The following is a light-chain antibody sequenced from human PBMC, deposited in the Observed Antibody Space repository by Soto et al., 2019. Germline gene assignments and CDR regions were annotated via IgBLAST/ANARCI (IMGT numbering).Light chain of an antibody. V-gene: IGKV1-9*01. Sequence: DIQLTQSPSFLSASVGDRVAITCRASQGINSYLAWYQQKPGKAPKVLIYDASTLQSGVPSRFSGSGSGTEFTLTISSLQPEDFANYYYQQLNSYPRTFGGGTKVEIK. CDR3: QQLNSYPRT. CDR1: QGINSY. CDR2: DAS. J-gene: IGKJ4*01.